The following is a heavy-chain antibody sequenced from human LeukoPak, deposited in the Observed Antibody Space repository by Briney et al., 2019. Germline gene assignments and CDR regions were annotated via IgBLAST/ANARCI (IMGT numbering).Heavy chain of an antibody. CDR3: ARGLYGYYSFDY. D-gene: IGHD4-17*01. Sequence: GGSLRLSCAASGFTFSDYYMSWIRQAPGKGLECVSYISSSSTYTNYADSVKGRFTISRDNAKNSLYLQMNSLRAEDTAVYYCARGLYGYYSFDYWGQGTLVAVSS. J-gene: IGHJ4*02. CDR2: ISSSSTYT. CDR1: GFTFSDYY. V-gene: IGHV3-11*05.